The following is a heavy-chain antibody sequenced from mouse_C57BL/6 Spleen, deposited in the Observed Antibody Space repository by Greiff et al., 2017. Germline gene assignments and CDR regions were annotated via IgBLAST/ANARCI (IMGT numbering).Heavy chain of an antibody. D-gene: IGHD3-3*01. CDR3: ARKGRDYAMDY. V-gene: IGHV1-64*01. J-gene: IGHJ4*01. CDR2: IHPNSGST. Sequence: QVQLKQPGAELVKPGASVKLSCKASGYTFTSYWMHWVKQRPGQGLEWIGMIHPNSGSTNYNEKFKSKATLTVDKSSSTAYMQLSSLTSEDSAVYYCARKGRDYAMDYWGQGTSVTVSS. CDR1: GYTFTSYW.